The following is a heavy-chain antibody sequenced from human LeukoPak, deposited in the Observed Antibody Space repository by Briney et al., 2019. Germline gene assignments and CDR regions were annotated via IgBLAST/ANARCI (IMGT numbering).Heavy chain of an antibody. D-gene: IGHD6-13*01. CDR2: INPNSGGT. Sequence: ASVKVSCKASGYTFTGYYMHWVRQAPGQGLEWMGWINPNSGGTNYAQKFQGRVTMTRDTSISTAYMELSRLRSDDTAVYYCARESRSSSWYLGFDYWGQGTLVTVSS. J-gene: IGHJ4*02. CDR3: ARESRSSSWYLGFDY. CDR1: GYTFTGYY. V-gene: IGHV1-2*02.